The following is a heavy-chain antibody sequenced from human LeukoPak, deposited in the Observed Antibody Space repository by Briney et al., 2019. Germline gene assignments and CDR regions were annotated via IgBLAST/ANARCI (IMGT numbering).Heavy chain of an antibody. D-gene: IGHD2-15*01. CDR3: AKNGDRGAYCTGGTCYPYFYYYMDV. CDR1: GFTFGNYG. CDR2: ISGGGAST. Sequence: GGSLRLSCAASGFTFGNYGLRWVRQAPGKGLEWVSAISGGGASTDYAESVKGRFTISRDNSKNTLFLQMNSLRAEDTAIYYCAKNGDRGAYCTGGTCYPYFYYYMDVWGKGTTVTV. J-gene: IGHJ6*03. V-gene: IGHV3-23*01.